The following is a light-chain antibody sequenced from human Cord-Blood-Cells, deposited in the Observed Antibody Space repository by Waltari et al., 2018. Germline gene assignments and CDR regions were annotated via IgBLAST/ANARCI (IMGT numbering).Light chain of an antibody. CDR3: AAWDDSLSGWV. CDR1: SSNIGSNY. V-gene: IGLV1-47*01. J-gene: IGLJ3*02. CDR2: RNN. Sequence: QSVLTQPPSASGTPGQRVTISCSGSSSNIGSNYVYWYQQLPGTAPKCLIYRNNRRPSGVPDRFSGSKSGTSASLAISGLRSEDEADYYCAAWDDSLSGWVFGGGTKLTVL.